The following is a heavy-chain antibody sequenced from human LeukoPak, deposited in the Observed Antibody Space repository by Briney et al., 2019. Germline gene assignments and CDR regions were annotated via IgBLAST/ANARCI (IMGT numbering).Heavy chain of an antibody. V-gene: IGHV1-8*02. CDR3: ARGASRSFDY. J-gene: IGHJ4*02. CDR2: MNANSGNT. Sequence: GASVKVSCKASGYTFTSHGISWVRQAPGQGLEWMGWMNANSGNTGYAQKFQGRVTMTRSTSISTAYMELSSLRSDDTAVYYCARGASRSFDYWGQGTLVTVSS. CDR1: GYTFTSHG.